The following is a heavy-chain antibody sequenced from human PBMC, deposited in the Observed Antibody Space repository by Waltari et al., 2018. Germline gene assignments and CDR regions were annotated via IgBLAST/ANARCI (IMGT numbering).Heavy chain of an antibody. J-gene: IGHJ4*02. CDR1: GFSFSGST. CDR2: IRRQPFNYAT. V-gene: IGHV3-73*01. CDR3: SGGEVTGTDF. Sequence: EVQVVESGGGLVQPGGSLKLSCATSGFSFSGSTIHWVRQTSGRGLEWVGRIRRQPFNYATAYSESVKGRFTIPRDDSKNTAYLQMSNLMTEDTAVYYCSGGEVTGTDFWGQGTLVTVSS. D-gene: IGHD1-1*01.